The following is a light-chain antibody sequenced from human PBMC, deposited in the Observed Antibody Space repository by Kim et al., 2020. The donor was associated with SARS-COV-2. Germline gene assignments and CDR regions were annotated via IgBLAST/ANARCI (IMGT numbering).Light chain of an antibody. CDR1: QSIGTR. Sequence: IQMTQSPSSLAASVGDRVTIACRGSQSIGTRLNWYQQRPGKAPKLLIYAASILQSGVPSRFTGTGSGTDFTLTISSLQPEDFATYYCQQSYSTAWLTFGGGTKVDIK. CDR2: AAS. J-gene: IGKJ4*01. V-gene: IGKV1-39*01. CDR3: QQSYSTAWLT.